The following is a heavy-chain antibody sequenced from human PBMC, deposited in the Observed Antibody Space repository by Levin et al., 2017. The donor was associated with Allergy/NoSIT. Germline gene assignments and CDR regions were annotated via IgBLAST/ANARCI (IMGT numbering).Heavy chain of an antibody. CDR2: ISYDGRNA. D-gene: IGHD2-2*01. CDR1: GFTFVKYG. J-gene: IGHJ6*02. Sequence: LSLTCAASGFTFVKYGMHWVRQRPGKGLEWVAYISYDGRNAYYAESVRGRFGISRDNLKDRLFLELNSLRADDTAVYFCAKDPCSSATCYGSYYYFDGFAVWGRGTTVTVSS. V-gene: IGHV3-30*02. CDR3: AKDPCSSATCYGSYYYFDGFAV.